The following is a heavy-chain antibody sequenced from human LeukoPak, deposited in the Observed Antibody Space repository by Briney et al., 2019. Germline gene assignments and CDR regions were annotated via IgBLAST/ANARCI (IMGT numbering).Heavy chain of an antibody. CDR3: ARHLDDYGDYNWFDP. Sequence: SETLSLTCTVSGGSFSSSSYYWGWIRQPPGKGLEWIGSIYYSGSTYYNPSLKSRVTISVDTSKNQFSLKLSSVTAADTAVYYCARHLDDYGDYNWFDPWGQGTLVTVSS. J-gene: IGHJ5*02. D-gene: IGHD4-17*01. V-gene: IGHV4-39*01. CDR2: IYYSGST. CDR1: GGSFSSSSYY.